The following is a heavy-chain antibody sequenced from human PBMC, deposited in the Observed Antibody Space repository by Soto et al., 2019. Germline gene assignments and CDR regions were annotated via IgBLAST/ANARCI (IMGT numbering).Heavy chain of an antibody. CDR1: GCSVESYW. CDR3: TRGPRASSGGTGAY. V-gene: IGHV3-74*01. D-gene: IGHD2-2*01. CDR2: IDYDGTTT. Sequence: EVQLVESGGGLVQPGGSRRLSCAASGCSVESYWMHWVRQAPGQGPMWVSRIDYDGTTTNYADSVKGRFTISRDNAKSTLYLQMNSLRPEDTAVYYCTRGPRASSGGTGAYWGKGTLVTVSS. J-gene: IGHJ1*01.